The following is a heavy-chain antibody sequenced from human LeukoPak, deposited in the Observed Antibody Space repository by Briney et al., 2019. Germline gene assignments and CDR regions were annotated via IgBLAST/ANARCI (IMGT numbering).Heavy chain of an antibody. J-gene: IGHJ4*02. CDR1: RLTFSSYA. CDR3: ASSRFDWLPYFEY. D-gene: IGHD3-9*01. V-gene: IGHV3-30-3*01. CDR2: IPYDGNSK. Sequence: GGSLRLSCAASRLTFSSYAMHWVRQPPGKGLEWVAVIPYDGNSKYYADSVRGRFTISRDNSKNTLYLQMNSLRPEDTAVYYCASSRFDWLPYFEYWGQGALVTVSS.